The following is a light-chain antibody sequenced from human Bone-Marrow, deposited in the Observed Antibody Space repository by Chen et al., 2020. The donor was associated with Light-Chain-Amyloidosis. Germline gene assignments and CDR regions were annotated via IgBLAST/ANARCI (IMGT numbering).Light chain of an antibody. V-gene: IGLV2-14*03. CDR3: SSYTSSNLSV. CDR1: SRVVGGYIF. J-gene: IGLJ1*01. Sequence: SDLPQLASLSGPPGQRVTISCTGTSRVVGGYIFVLWYQQHPGKVPKPMIYDVSNRPSGVSTRFSGSKSGNTASLIISGLQAENEADYYCSSYTSSNLSVFGTGTKVTVL. CDR2: DVS.